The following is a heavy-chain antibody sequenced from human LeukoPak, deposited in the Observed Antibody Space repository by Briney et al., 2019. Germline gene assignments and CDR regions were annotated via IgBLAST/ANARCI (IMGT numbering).Heavy chain of an antibody. CDR3: ASGYGDYWFDP. CDR2: IYYTGST. V-gene: IGHV4-59*01. J-gene: IGHJ5*02. D-gene: IGHD4-17*01. Sequence: SETLSLTCTVSGGSISRDFWSWLRQPPGKELEWIGYIYYTGSTNYNPSLKSRVTISIDTSKDQFSLRLSSVTAADTAVYYCASGYGDYWFDPWGQGTLVTVSS. CDR1: GGSISRDF.